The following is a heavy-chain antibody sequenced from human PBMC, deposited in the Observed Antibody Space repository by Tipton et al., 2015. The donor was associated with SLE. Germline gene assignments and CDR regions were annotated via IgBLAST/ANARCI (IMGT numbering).Heavy chain of an antibody. CDR3: ARDCSGGSCYSGYYYGMDV. V-gene: IGHV1-46*01. Sequence: QVQLVQSGPEGKKPGASVKVSCKASGYTFTSYYMHWVRQAPGQGLEWMGIINPSGGSTSYAQKFQGRVTMTRDTSTSTVYMELSSLRSEDTAVYYCARDCSGGSCYSGYYYGMDVWGQGTTVTVSS. J-gene: IGHJ6*02. D-gene: IGHD2-15*01. CDR1: GYTFTSYY. CDR2: INPSGGST.